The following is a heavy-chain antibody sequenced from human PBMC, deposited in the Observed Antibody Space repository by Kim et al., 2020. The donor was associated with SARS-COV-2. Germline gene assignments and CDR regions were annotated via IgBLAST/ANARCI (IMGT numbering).Heavy chain of an antibody. CDR2: IYGGGGAS. CDR1: GFSFSSYA. V-gene: IGHV3-23*03. CDR3: ANHEESRSNFYYFYS. Sequence: GGSLRLSCVASGFSFSSYAMSWVRQAPGKGLEWVSVIYGGGGASYYAAFVNGRVTFSRDNYKNTLFLQKNRISDEDTAVYYCANHEESRSNFYYFYSRG. D-gene: IGHD1-1*01. J-gene: IGHJ4*01.